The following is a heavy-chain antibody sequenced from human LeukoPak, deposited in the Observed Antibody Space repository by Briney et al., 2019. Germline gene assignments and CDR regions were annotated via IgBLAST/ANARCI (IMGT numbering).Heavy chain of an antibody. CDR2: MNPNSVNT. D-gene: IGHD5-18*01. CDR1: GYTFTSYD. V-gene: IGHV1-8*01. CDR3: ARVDTAMVTWYRYYYYGMDV. Sequence: ASVKVSCKASGYTFTSYDINWVRQATGQGLEWMGWMNPNSVNTGYAQKFQGRVTMTRNTSISTAYMELSSLRSEDTAVYYCARVDTAMVTWYRYYYYGMDVWGQGTTVTVSS. J-gene: IGHJ6*02.